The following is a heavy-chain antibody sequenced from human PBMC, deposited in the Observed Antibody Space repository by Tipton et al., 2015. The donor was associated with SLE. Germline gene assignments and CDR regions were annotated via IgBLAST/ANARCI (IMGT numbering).Heavy chain of an antibody. V-gene: IGHV4-34*01. D-gene: IGHD6-6*01. CDR3: ARGRGSSSSGHY. Sequence: LRLTCAVYGGSFSGYYWSWIRQPPGKGLEWIGEINHSGSTNYNPSLKSRVTISVDTSKNQFSLKLSSVTAADTAVYYCARGRGSSSSGHYWGQGTLVTVSS. CDR2: INHSGST. J-gene: IGHJ4*02. CDR1: GGSFSGYY.